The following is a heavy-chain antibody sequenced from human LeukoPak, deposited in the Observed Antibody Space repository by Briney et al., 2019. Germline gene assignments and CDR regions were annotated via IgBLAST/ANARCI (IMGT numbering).Heavy chain of an antibody. V-gene: IGHV5-51*01. J-gene: IGHJ4*02. D-gene: IGHD5-18*01. CDR1: GYSFSNDW. CDR3: VSVNTAMVPVFFHY. Sequence: GESLKISCQGSGYSFSNDWIGWVRQMPGKGLEYMGIIYPSDSDTRYSPSFQGQVTISADTSISTAFLQWSSLKVSDTAMYYCVSVNTAMVPVFFHYWGQGTLVTVSS. CDR2: IYPSDSDT.